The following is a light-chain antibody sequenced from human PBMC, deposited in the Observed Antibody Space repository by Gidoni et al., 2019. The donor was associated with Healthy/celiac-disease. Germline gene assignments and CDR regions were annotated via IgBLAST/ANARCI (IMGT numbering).Light chain of an antibody. CDR2: AAS. CDR3: QQSYSTPGT. J-gene: IGKJ3*01. CDR1: QSISSY. Sequence: EIQMTPAPSSLSASVGDRVTITCRASQSISSYLNWYQQKPGKAPKLLIYAASSLQSGVPSRFSGSGSGTDFTLTISSLQPEDFATYYCQQSYSTPGTFGPGTKVDIK. V-gene: IGKV1-39*01.